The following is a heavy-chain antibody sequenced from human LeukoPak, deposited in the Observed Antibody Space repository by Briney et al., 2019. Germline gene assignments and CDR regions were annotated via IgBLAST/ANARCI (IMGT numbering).Heavy chain of an antibody. CDR1: GYSFSNSW. V-gene: IGHV5-51*01. J-gene: IGHJ4*02. CDR3: ARIGSAYCFGY. CDR2: IFPADSDT. Sequence: GESLKISCKGSGYSFSNSWIAWVRQMPGKGLEWMGIIFPADSDTRYSLSFQGQVTMSADKSISTAYLQWSSLKASDTAMYYCARIGSAYCFGYWGQGTLVTVSS. D-gene: IGHD6-19*01.